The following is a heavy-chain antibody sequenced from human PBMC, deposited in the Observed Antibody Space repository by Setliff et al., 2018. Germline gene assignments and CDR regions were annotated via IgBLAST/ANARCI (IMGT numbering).Heavy chain of an antibody. Sequence: SETLSLTCTVSGVSIRSYYWGWIRQPPGKGLEWIGYIFYSGSSNYNPSLQSRVSISVDTSKNQLSLKLDSLTAADTAVYFCARLPRTVTHFDYWGQGALVTVS. D-gene: IGHD4-17*01. CDR1: GVSIRSYY. J-gene: IGHJ4*02. CDR2: IFYSGSS. V-gene: IGHV4-59*01. CDR3: ARLPRTVTHFDY.